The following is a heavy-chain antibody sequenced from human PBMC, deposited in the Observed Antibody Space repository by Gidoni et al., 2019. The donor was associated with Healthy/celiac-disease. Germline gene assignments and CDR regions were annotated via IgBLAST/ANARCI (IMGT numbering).Heavy chain of an antibody. D-gene: IGHD1-26*01. Sequence: QKFQGRVTMTEDTSTDTAYMELSSLRSEDTAVYYCATGAVGATGYFDYWGQGTLVTVSS. V-gene: IGHV1-24*01. J-gene: IGHJ4*02. CDR3: ATGAVGATGYFDY.